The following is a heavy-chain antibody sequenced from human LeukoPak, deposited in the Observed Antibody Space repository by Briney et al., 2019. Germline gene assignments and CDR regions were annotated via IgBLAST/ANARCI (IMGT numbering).Heavy chain of an antibody. CDR2: IKQDGSEK. J-gene: IGHJ4*02. CDR1: GFTFSSYS. V-gene: IGHV3-7*01. CDR3: AREGRPGHLIGYFDY. Sequence: GGSLRLSCAASGFTFSSYSMNWVRQAPGKGLEWVANIKQDGSEKYYVDSVKGRFTISRDNSKNTLYLQMNSLRTEDTAVYYCAREGRPGHLIGYFDYWGQGTLVTVSS.